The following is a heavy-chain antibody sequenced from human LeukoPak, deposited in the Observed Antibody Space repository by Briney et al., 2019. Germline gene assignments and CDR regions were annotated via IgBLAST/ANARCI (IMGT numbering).Heavy chain of an antibody. CDR3: ARGLSNSI. J-gene: IGHJ4*02. CDR1: GGTFSGYY. V-gene: IGHV4-34*01. D-gene: IGHD2/OR15-2a*01. Sequence: SETLSLTCAVYGGTFSGYYWSWIRQPPGKGLEWIGEINHSGSTNYNPSPKNRVTISVDTSKNQFSLKLSSVTAADTAVYYCARGLSNSIWGQGALVTVSS. CDR2: INHSGST.